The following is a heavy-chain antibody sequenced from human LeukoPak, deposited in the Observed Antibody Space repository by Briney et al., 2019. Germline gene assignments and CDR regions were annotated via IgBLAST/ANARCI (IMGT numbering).Heavy chain of an antibody. Sequence: PGGSLRLSCAASGFTFSSYGMHWVRQAPGKGLEWVAVISYDGSNKYYADSVKGRFTISRDNSKNTLYLQMNSLRAEDTAVYYCANGPSYETLTGYYYYYYGMDVWGKGTTVTVSS. J-gene: IGHJ6*04. D-gene: IGHD3-9*01. CDR1: GFTFSSYG. V-gene: IGHV3-30*18. CDR3: ANGPSYETLTGYYYYYYGMDV. CDR2: ISYDGSNK.